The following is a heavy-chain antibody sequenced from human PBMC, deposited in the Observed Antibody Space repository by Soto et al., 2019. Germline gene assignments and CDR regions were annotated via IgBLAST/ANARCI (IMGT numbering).Heavy chain of an antibody. CDR3: ATVPDY. Sequence: SETLSLTCTVSGGSISSYYWSWIRQPPGKGLEWIGYMYYSGSTNYNPSLKSRVTISIDRSKNQFSLKLSSVTPADTAVYYCATVPDYWGQGILVTVSS. V-gene: IGHV4-59*12. J-gene: IGHJ4*02. D-gene: IGHD2-2*01. CDR1: GGSISSYY. CDR2: MYYSGST.